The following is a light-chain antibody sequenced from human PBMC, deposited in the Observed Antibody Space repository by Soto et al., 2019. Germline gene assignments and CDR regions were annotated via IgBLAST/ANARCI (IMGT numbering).Light chain of an antibody. V-gene: IGKV1-39*01. J-gene: IGKJ5*01. CDR3: KQTYSSLPIT. CDR1: QTSYSS. Sequence: DIQMTQSPSSLSASVGDRVTITCRASQTSYSSLNWYQQKPGKAPNLLVYAASSLESGVPARFSGSASGTHFTLTTAGLQPEDFATYYCKQTYSSLPITCGQGTRLEIK. CDR2: AAS.